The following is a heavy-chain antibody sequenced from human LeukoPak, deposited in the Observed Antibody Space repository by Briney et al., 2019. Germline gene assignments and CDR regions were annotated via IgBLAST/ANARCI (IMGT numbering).Heavy chain of an antibody. D-gene: IGHD3-16*02. CDR1: GYTFNSYG. J-gene: IGHJ4*02. CDR2: ISGYDGNR. Sequence: GASVKVSCKASGYTFNSYGISWVRQAPGHGLEWMGWISGYDGNRNYAQKFQGRVTMTTDTSTSTAYMELRSLRSDDTAVYYCARCDYVWGNYRYRPILYFDFWGQGTLVTVSS. V-gene: IGHV1-18*01. CDR3: ARCDYVWGNYRYRPILYFDF.